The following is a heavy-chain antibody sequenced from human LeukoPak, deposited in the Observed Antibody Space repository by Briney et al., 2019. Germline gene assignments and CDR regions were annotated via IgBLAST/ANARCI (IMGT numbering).Heavy chain of an antibody. CDR2: IHHDGRI. CDR1: GGSIDSTDW. J-gene: IGHJ4*02. Sequence: PSETLSLTCDVSGGSIDSTDWWNWVRQPPGKGLEWIGEIHHDGRINYNPSLKSRVTLSVDKSKNQFSLRLNSVTAADTAMYYCARSHDHLWGNYPDYWGQGTLVTVSS. V-gene: IGHV4/OR15-8*01. D-gene: IGHD3-16*02. CDR3: ARSHDHLWGNYPDY.